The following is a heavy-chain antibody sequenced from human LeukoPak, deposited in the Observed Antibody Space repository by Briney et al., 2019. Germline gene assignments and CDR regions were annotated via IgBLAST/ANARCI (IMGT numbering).Heavy chain of an antibody. CDR2: ISAYNGNT. J-gene: IGHJ4*02. CDR3: ARSPAYYYDNSGYPGLTHDY. Sequence: GASVKVSCKASGYTFTSYGISCVRQAPGHGLEWVGWISAYNGNTNYAQTLQRRVTMTTDTSTSTAYMELRSLRSDDTAVYYCARSPAYYYDNSGYPGLTHDYWGQGTLVTVSS. CDR1: GYTFTSYG. V-gene: IGHV1-18*01. D-gene: IGHD3-22*01.